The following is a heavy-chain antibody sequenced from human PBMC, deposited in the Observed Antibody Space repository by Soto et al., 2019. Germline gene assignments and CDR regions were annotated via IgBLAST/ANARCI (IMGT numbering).Heavy chain of an antibody. Sequence: GGSLRISCAASGFTFGNSWMNWVRHAPGKGLEWVGRIKSKTDGGTTDYAAPVKGRFTISRDDSKNTLYLQMNSLKTEDTAVYYCTTDLVVVLAAKVRLDYWGQGTLVTVSS. CDR1: GFTFGNSW. V-gene: IGHV3-15*07. CDR2: IKSKTDGGTT. CDR3: TTDLVVVLAAKVRLDY. J-gene: IGHJ4*02. D-gene: IGHD2-15*01.